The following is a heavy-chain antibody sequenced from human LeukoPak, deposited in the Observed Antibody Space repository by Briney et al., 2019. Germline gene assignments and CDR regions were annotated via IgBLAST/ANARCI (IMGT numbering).Heavy chain of an antibody. CDR3: ARETEYYDFWSGYYL. CDR2: IKQDGSEK. D-gene: IGHD3-3*01. V-gene: IGHV3-7*03. J-gene: IGHJ4*02. CDR1: GFSFSNYW. Sequence: GGSLRLSCAASGFSFSNYWMSWVRQAPGKGLEWVANIKQDGSEKYYVDSVKGRFTISRDNAKNSLYLQMNSLRAEDTAVYYCARETEYYDFWSGYYLWGQGTLVTVSS.